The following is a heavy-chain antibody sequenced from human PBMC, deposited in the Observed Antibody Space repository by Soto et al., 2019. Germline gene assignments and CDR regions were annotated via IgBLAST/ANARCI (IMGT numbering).Heavy chain of an antibody. CDR2: IFPLTDIP. CDR1: GGTFRNYP. J-gene: IGHJ4*02. Sequence: QVQLVQSETEVKKPGSSVKVSCKASGGTFRNYPINWVRQAPGQGLEWMGSIFPLTDIPDYAQNFQARLTISADKSTSTAYMELSSLTSDVTAMYFCARGPLVVLNYFESWGQGTLVTVSS. V-gene: IGHV1-69*02. CDR3: ARGPLVVLNYFES.